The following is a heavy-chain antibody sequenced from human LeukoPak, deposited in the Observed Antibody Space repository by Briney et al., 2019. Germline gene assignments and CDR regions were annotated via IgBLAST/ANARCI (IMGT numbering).Heavy chain of an antibody. CDR3: ARDNAGRGYYYDSSGYFGY. CDR1: GYTFTSYG. V-gene: IGHV1-18*01. D-gene: IGHD3-22*01. CDR2: ISAYNGNT. J-gene: IGHJ4*02. Sequence: GASVKVSCKASGYTFTSYGISWVRPAPGQGLEWMGWISAYNGNTNYAQKLQGRVTMTTDTSTSTAYMELRSLRSDDTAVYYCARDNAGRGYYYDSSGYFGYWGQGTLVTVSS.